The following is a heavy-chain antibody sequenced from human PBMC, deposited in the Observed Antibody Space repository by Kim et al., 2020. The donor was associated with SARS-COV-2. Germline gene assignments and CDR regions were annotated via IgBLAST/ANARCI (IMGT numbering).Heavy chain of an antibody. D-gene: IGHD3-10*01. CDR3: ARGRNYYGSGSYWDY. V-gene: IGHV4-34*01. J-gene: IGHJ4*02. Sequence: PSLKSRVTISVDTSKNQFSLKRSSVSAADTAVYYCARGRNYYGSGSYWDYWGQGTLVTVSS.